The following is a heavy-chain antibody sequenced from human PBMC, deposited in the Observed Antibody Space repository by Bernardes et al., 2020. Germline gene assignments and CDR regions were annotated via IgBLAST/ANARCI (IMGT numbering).Heavy chain of an antibody. CDR1: GGSFSGYY. CDR2: INHSGST. V-gene: IGHV4-34*01. J-gene: IGHJ5*02. Sequence: EALSLTCAVYGGSFSGYYWSWIRQPPGKGLEWIGEINHSGSTNYNPSLKSRVTISVDTSKNQFSLKLSSVTAADTAVYYCARLGIAARPGWFDPWGQGTLVTVSS. D-gene: IGHD6-6*01. CDR3: ARLGIAARPGWFDP.